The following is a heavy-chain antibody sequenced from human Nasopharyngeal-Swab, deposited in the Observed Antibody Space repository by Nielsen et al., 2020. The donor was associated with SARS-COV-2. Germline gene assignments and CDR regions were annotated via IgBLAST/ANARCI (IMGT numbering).Heavy chain of an antibody. CDR3: TSAYSSGWYR. CDR2: IRSKANSYAT. J-gene: IGHJ4*02. Sequence: GESLKISCAASGFTFSSYAMHWVRQASGKGLEWVGRIRSKANSYATAYAASVKGRFTISRDDSKNTAYLQMNSLKTEDTAVYYCTSAYSSGWYRWGQGTLVTVSS. CDR1: GFTFSSYA. V-gene: IGHV3-73*01. D-gene: IGHD6-19*01.